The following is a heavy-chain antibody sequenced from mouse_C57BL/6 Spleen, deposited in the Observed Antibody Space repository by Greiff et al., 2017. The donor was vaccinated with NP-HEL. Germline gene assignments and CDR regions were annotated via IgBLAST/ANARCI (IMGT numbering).Heavy chain of an antibody. CDR2: IYPGDGDT. V-gene: IGHV1-82*01. CDR1: GYAFSSSW. J-gene: IGHJ2*01. D-gene: IGHD1-1*01. CDR3: ARGMTTVVATDY. Sequence: VQLQQSGPELVKPGASVKISCKASGYAFSSSWMNWVKQRPGKGLEWIGRIYPGDGDTNYNGKFKGKATLTADKSSSTAYMQLSSLTSEDSAVYFCARGMTTVVATDYWGQGTTLTVSS.